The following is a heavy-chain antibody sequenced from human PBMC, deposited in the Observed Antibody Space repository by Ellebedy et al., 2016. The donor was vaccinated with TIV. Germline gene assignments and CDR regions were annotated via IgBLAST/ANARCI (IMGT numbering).Heavy chain of an antibody. D-gene: IGHD4-11*01. CDR2: VNNDGSGT. J-gene: IGHJ6*02. V-gene: IGHV3-74*03. Sequence: GGSLRLSCAASGFTFSTYYMHWVRQAPGKGLVWVSRVNNDGSGTKYADSVKGRFTISRDNAKNTLFLQMNSLRVEDTAVYYCARGSQESNSGMDVWGQGTTVTVSS. CDR1: GFTFSTYY. CDR3: ARGSQESNSGMDV.